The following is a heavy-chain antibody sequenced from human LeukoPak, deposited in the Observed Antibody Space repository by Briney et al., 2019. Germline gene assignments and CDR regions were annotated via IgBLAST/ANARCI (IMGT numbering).Heavy chain of an antibody. CDR1: GFTFSSYS. D-gene: IGHD5-24*01. CDR2: ISSSSSYI. J-gene: IGHJ4*02. Sequence: GGSLRLSCAASGFTFSSYSMNWVRQAPGRGLEWVSSISSSSSYIYYADSVKGRVTISRDNAKNSLYLQMNSLRAEDTAVYYCARAGYNPVGFDYWGQGTLVTVSS. V-gene: IGHV3-21*01. CDR3: ARAGYNPVGFDY.